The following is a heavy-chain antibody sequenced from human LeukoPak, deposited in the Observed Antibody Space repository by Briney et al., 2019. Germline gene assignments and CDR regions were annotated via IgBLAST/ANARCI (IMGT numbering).Heavy chain of an antibody. V-gene: IGHV4-30-4*01. CDR3: AREKGSGYYYACPIFDY. CDR2: IYYSGST. Sequence: PSETLSLTCTVSGGSISSGDYYWSWIRQPPGKGLEWIGYIYYSGSTYYNPSLKSRVTISVDTSKNQFSLKLSSVTAADTAVYYCAREKGSGYYYACPIFDYWGQGTLVTVSS. CDR1: GGSISSGDYY. D-gene: IGHD3-22*01. J-gene: IGHJ4*02.